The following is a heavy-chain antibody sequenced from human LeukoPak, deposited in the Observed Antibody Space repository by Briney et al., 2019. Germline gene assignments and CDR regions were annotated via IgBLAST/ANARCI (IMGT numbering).Heavy chain of an antibody. J-gene: IGHJ4*02. CDR1: GGSFSGYY. CDR2: INHSGST. CDR3: ARGQRGGSYYLDRRFQPFDY. D-gene: IGHD1-26*01. Sequence: SETLSLTCAVYGGSFSGYYWSWIRRPPGKGLEWIGEINHSGSTNYNPSLKSRVTISVDTSKNQFSLELSSVTAADTAVYYCARGQRGGSYYLDRRFQPFDYWGQGTLVTVSS. V-gene: IGHV4-34*01.